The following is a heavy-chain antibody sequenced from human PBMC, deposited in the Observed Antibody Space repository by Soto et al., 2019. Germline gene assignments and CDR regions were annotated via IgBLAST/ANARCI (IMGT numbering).Heavy chain of an antibody. J-gene: IGHJ6*02. CDR2: IYPGDSDT. Sequence: PGESLKISCKGSGYSFTSYWIGWVRQMPGKGLEWMGIIYPGDSDTRYSPSFQGQVTISADKSISTAYLQWSSLKASDTAMYYCARRYSSSWYAEYYYYGMDVWGQGTTVTVSS. V-gene: IGHV5-51*01. CDR3: ARRYSSSWYAEYYYYGMDV. D-gene: IGHD6-13*01. CDR1: GYSFTSYW.